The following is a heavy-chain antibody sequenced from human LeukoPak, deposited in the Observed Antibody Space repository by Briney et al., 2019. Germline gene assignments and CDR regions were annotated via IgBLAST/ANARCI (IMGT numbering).Heavy chain of an antibody. V-gene: IGHV4-39*07. J-gene: IGHJ4*02. CDR3: ARGARYYYDTSGYFDF. D-gene: IGHD3-22*01. CDR2: ISHFGGT. Sequence: SETLSLTCTVSGGSISSSSYYWGWIRQPPGKGLEWIGYISHFGGTHDNPSFSSRVAMSVDRSKNQFSLSLSSVTAADTAVYYRARGARYYYDTSGYFDFWGQGILVTVSS. CDR1: GGSISSSSYY.